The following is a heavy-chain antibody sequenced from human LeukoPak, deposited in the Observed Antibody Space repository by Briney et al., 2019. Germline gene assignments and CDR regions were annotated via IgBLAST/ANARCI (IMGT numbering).Heavy chain of an antibody. CDR1: GYTLSELV. CDR3: ATGIVGGSH. CDR2: FEPEEGET. V-gene: IGHV1-24*01. Sequence: ASVKVSCKVSGYTLSELVMHWVRQAPGKGLEWMGGFEPEEGETIYAQKFQGRVTMTEDTSTDTAYMELSYLRSEDTAVYYCATGIVGGSHWGQGTLVTVSS. J-gene: IGHJ4*02. D-gene: IGHD1-26*01.